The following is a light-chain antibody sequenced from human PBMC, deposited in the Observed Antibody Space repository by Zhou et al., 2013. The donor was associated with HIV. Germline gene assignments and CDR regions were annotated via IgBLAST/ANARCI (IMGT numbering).Light chain of an antibody. V-gene: IGKV3-20*01. CDR3: QQYANTPPIT. CDR1: QSVSNNF. J-gene: IGKJ4*01. Sequence: IVLTQSPGTLSLSPGDRATLSCRASQSVSNNFLAWYQQRPGQAPRLLMYDASTRATGIPDRFSGSGSGTDFTLTISSLEPEDFAVYYCQQYANTPPITFGGGTKVDIK. CDR2: DAS.